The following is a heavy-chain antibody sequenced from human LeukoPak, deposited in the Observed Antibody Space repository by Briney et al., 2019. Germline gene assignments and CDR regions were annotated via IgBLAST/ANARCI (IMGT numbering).Heavy chain of an antibody. CDR1: GFTFSSYG. V-gene: IGHV3-30*02. D-gene: IGHD6-6*01. CDR3: AKDPLIEYSSSSLDY. CDR2: IRYDGSNK. J-gene: IGHJ4*02. Sequence: GGSLRLSCAASGFTFSSYGMHWVRQAPGKGLEWVAFIRYDGSNKYYADSVKGRFTISRDNSKNTMYLQMNSLRAEDTAVYYCAKDPLIEYSSSSLDYWGQGILVTVSS.